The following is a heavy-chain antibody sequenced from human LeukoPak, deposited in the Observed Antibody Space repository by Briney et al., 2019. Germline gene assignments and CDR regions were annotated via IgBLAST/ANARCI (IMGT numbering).Heavy chain of an antibody. CDR1: GFTFDDYA. J-gene: IGHJ3*02. D-gene: IGHD3-22*01. Sequence: GGSLRLSCSASGFTFDDYAMHWVRQAPGEGLEWVSGISWNSGSIGYADSVKGRFTISRDNAKNSLYLQMNSLRAEDTALYYCAKDMSAPYYYDSSGYSDAFDIWGQGTMVTVSS. CDR3: AKDMSAPYYYDSSGYSDAFDI. CDR2: ISWNSGSI. V-gene: IGHV3-9*01.